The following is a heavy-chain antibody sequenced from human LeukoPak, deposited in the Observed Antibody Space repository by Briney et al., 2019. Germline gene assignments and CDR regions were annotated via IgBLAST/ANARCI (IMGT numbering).Heavy chain of an antibody. CDR2: TYYRSKWYN. J-gene: IGHJ4*02. Sequence: SQTLSLTCVISGDSVSSNSAAWHWMRQSPSRGLEWLGRTYYRSKWYNDYAVSVKSRITINPDTSKNQFFLQLNSVTPEDTAVYYCARETSHFDCWGQGTLVTVSS. CDR1: GDSVSSNSAA. CDR3: ARETSHFDC. V-gene: IGHV6-1*01.